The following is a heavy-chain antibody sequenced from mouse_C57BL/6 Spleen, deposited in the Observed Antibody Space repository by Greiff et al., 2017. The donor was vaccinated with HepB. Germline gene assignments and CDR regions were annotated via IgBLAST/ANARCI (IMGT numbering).Heavy chain of an antibody. Sequence: EVKLQESGAELVKPGASVKISCKASGYTFSDYCMNWVKQSHGKGLEWIGDINPKNGGTSYNQKFKGKATLTVDKSSSTAYMELRSLTSEDSAVDYCAKTTVDYYAMDDWGQGTSVTVSS. J-gene: IGHJ4*01. D-gene: IGHD1-1*01. CDR2: INPKNGGT. CDR1: GYTFSDYC. CDR3: AKTTVDYYAMDD. V-gene: IGHV1-26*01.